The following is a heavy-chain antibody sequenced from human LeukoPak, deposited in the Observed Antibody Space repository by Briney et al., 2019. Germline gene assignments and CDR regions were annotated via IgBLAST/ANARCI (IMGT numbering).Heavy chain of an antibody. CDR2: ISGSGGST. Sequence: PGGSLRLSCAASGFTFSSCAMSWVRQAPGRGREWVSAISGSGGSTYYADSVKGRFTISRDNSKNTLYLQMNSLRAEDTAVYYCAKDSNPTGGESAIFAHYWGQGTLVTVSS. D-gene: IGHD3-3*01. V-gene: IGHV3-23*01. J-gene: IGHJ4*02. CDR1: GFTFSSCA. CDR3: AKDSNPTGGESAIFAHY.